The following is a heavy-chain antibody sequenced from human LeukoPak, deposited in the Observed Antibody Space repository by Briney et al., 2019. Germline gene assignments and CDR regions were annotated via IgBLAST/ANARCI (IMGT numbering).Heavy chain of an antibody. CDR3: ATTRGSHVLTPYFDY. J-gene: IGHJ4*02. CDR2: ISAYNSYT. V-gene: IGHV1-18*01. Sequence: ASVKVSCKASGYTFSTYGVSWVRQAPGQGLEWMGWISAYNSYTRYVEKFQGRVTMTIDTYTNTADMELRSLRADDTAVYYCATTRGSHVLTPYFDYWGQGTLVTVSS. D-gene: IGHD3-16*01. CDR1: GYTFSTYG.